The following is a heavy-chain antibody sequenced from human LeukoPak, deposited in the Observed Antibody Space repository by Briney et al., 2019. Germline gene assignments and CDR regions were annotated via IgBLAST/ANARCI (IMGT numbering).Heavy chain of an antibody. CDR2: ISGSGTTT. CDR3: ARVIVDYGSSGYGWFDP. J-gene: IGHJ5*02. CDR1: GFTFSSYE. D-gene: IGHD3-22*01. Sequence: GGSLRLSCAASGFTFSSYEMNWVRQAPGKGLEWLSYISGSGTTTQYADSVRGRFTISRDNAKNSLYLQVNSLRAGDTAVYYCARVIVDYGSSGYGWFDPWGQGILVTVSS. V-gene: IGHV3-48*03.